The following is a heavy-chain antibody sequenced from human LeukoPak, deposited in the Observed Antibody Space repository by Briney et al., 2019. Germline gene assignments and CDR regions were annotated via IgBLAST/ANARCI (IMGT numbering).Heavy chain of an antibody. CDR2: IIPIFGTA. V-gene: IGHV1-69*05. D-gene: IGHD5-12*01. CDR3: ARPSSESGYSGYDPFDY. Sequence: ASVKVSCKASGGTFSSYAISWVRQAPGQGLEWMGGIIPIFGTANYAQKFQGRVTITTDESTSTAYMELSSLRSEDAAVYYCARPSSESGYSGYDPFDYWGQGTLVTVSS. CDR1: GGTFSSYA. J-gene: IGHJ4*02.